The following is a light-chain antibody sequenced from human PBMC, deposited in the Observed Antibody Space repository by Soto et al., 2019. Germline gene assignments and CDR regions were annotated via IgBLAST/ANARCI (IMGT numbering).Light chain of an antibody. CDR1: QSVSSN. Sequence: EILMTQSPATLSLSPGDSATLSCRASQSVSSNLAWYQQKTCQAPRLLIYGESTRATGIPDRLSGSGSGTELNLTISRLQSEDFAVYYCQQYNNWPWTCGQGTKVDIK. CDR2: GES. CDR3: QQYNNWPWT. V-gene: IGKV3-15*01. J-gene: IGKJ1*01.